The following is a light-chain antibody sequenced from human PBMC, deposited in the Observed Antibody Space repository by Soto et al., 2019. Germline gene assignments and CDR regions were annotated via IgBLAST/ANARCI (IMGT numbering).Light chain of an antibody. Sequence: QSALTQPASVSGSPGQSVTISCTGSSSDVGGYNHVSWYQHSPGKAPKLILFAVSDRPSGVSHRFSGSKSGNTASLTISGLQADDEADYYCCSYTSLSTVVFGGGTKLTVL. CDR1: SSDVGGYNH. CDR3: CSYTSLSTVV. V-gene: IGLV2-14*01. CDR2: AVS. J-gene: IGLJ2*01.